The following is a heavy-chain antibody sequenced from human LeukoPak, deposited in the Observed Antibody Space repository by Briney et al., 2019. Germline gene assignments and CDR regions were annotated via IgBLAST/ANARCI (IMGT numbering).Heavy chain of an antibody. CDR3: ARNYDSSGPPGY. CDR1: GGSFSGYY. Sequence: SETLSLTCAVYGGSFSGYYWSWIRQPPGKGLEWIGEINHSGSTNYNPSLKSRVTISVDTSKNQFSLKLSSVTAEDTAVYYCARNYDSSGPPGYWGQGTLVTVSS. J-gene: IGHJ4*02. V-gene: IGHV4-34*01. D-gene: IGHD3-22*01. CDR2: INHSGST.